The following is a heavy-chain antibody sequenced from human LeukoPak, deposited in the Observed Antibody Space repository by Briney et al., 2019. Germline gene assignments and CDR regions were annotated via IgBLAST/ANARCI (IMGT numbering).Heavy chain of an antibody. CDR1: GYTLTELS. V-gene: IGHV1-24*01. Sequence: ASVKVSCKVSGYTLTELSMHWVRQAPGKGLEWMGGFDPEDGETIYAQKFQGRVTITRNTSISTAYMELSSLRSEDTAVYYCARRGSYAYYYYMDVWGKGTTVTVSS. CDR2: FDPEDGET. J-gene: IGHJ6*03. CDR3: ARRGSYAYYYYMDV. D-gene: IGHD1-26*01.